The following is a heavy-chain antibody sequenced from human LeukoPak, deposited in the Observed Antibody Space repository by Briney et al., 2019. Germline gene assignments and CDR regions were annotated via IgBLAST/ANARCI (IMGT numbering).Heavy chain of an antibody. Sequence: PGRSLRLSCVVSGXTFSTYSMHWVRQAPGKAQEWVAVISYDGSNKYYADSVKGRFTISRDNSNNTLYLQMNSLRAEDTAMYYCATDDSSSTSWYIVGDYWGQGTLVTVSS. CDR1: GXTFSTYS. CDR2: ISYDGSNK. D-gene: IGHD6-13*01. CDR3: ATDDSSSTSWYIVGDY. V-gene: IGHV3-30-3*01. J-gene: IGHJ4*02.